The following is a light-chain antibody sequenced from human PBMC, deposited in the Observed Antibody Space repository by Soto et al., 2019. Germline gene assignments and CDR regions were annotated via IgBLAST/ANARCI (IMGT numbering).Light chain of an antibody. CDR3: QQYGSSPIT. CDR1: QSLGSS. Sequence: IVMTQSPATLSVSPGERATLSCRASQSLGSSLAWYQQKPGQAPRLLIYGASSRATGIPDRFSGSGSGTDFTLTISRLEPEDFAVYYCQQYGSSPITFGQGTRLEIK. CDR2: GAS. V-gene: IGKV3-20*01. J-gene: IGKJ5*01.